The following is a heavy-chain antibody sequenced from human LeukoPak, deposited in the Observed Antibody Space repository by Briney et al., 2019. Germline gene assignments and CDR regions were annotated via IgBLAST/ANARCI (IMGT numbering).Heavy chain of an antibody. V-gene: IGHV4-59*01. CDR3: ARDAGAYCGGDCYSDAFDI. D-gene: IGHD2-21*02. Sequence: SETLSLTCTVSGGSISSYYWSWIRQPPGKGLEWIGYIYYSGSTNYNPSLKSRVTISVDTSKNQFSLKLSSVTAADMAVYYCARDAGAYCGGDCYSDAFDIWGQGTMVTVSS. J-gene: IGHJ3*02. CDR1: GGSISSYY. CDR2: IYYSGST.